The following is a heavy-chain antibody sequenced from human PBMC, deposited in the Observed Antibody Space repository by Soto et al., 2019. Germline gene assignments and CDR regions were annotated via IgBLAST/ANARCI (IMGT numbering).Heavy chain of an antibody. V-gene: IGHV3-23*01. D-gene: IGHD3-22*01. CDR2: ISGSGGST. Sequence: PGGSLRLCCAASGFTFSSYAMSWVRQAPGKGLEWVSAISGSGGSTYYADSVKGRFTISRDNSKNTLYLQMNSLRAEDTAVYYCAKYRITMIGVVIGGYYYYVMDGWGQGTTVTCSS. CDR1: GFTFSSYA. CDR3: AKYRITMIGVVIGGYYYYVMDG. J-gene: IGHJ6*02.